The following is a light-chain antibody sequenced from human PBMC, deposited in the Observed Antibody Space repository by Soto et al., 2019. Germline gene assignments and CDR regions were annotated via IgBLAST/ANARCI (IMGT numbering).Light chain of an antibody. V-gene: IGKV3-11*01. Sequence: EIVLTQSPATLSLSPGERATLSCRASQSVSSYLAWYQQKPGQAPRLLFYDASNRATGIPARFSGSGSGTDFTLTISSLEPEDFAVYYCQQCGNRPPITFGQGTRLKIK. CDR2: DAS. CDR3: QQCGNRPPIT. J-gene: IGKJ5*01. CDR1: QSVSSY.